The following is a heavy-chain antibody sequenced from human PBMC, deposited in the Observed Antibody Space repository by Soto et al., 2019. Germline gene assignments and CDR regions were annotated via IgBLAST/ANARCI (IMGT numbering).Heavy chain of an antibody. D-gene: IGHD3-16*02. V-gene: IGHV4-31*03. J-gene: IGHJ4*02. Sequence: PSETLSLTCTVSGGSISSGGYYWSWIRQHPGKGLEWIGYIYYSGSTYYNPSLKSRVTISVDTSKNQFSLKLSSVTAADTAVYYCARGLSQFPAAHFDYWGQGTLVTVSS. CDR3: ARGLSQFPAAHFDY. CDR2: IYYSGST. CDR1: GGSISSGGYY.